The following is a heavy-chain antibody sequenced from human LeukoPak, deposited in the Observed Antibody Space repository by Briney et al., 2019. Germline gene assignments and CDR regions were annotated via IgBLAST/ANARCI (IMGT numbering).Heavy chain of an antibody. Sequence: GGSLRLSCAASGFTFSSYSMNWVRQAPGKGLEWVAVISYDGSNKYYGDSVKGRFTISRDISKNTLYLQMNSLRAEDTAVYYCARGKGSGSYYNDCEYWGQGTLVTVSS. CDR1: GFTFSSYS. CDR2: ISYDGSNK. D-gene: IGHD3-10*01. J-gene: IGHJ4*02. V-gene: IGHV3-30*03. CDR3: ARGKGSGSYYNDCEY.